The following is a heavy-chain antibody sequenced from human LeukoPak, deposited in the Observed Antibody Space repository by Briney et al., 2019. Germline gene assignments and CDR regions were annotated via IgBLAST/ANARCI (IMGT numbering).Heavy chain of an antibody. CDR1: GFTFDDYA. CDR2: ISWNSGSI. D-gene: IGHD6-19*01. Sequence: PGGSLRLSCVASGFTFDDYAMHWVRQAPGKGLEWVSGISWNSGSIDYADSVKGRFTISRDNAKNSLYLQMNSLRAEDTALYYCAKGLSSGWYDGMDVWGQGTTVTVSS. J-gene: IGHJ6*02. V-gene: IGHV3-9*01. CDR3: AKGLSSGWYDGMDV.